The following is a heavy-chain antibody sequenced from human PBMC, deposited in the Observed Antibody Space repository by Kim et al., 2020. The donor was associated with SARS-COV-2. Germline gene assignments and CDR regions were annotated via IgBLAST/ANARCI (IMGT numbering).Heavy chain of an antibody. CDR2: IRKKANSYTT. V-gene: IGHV3-72*01. J-gene: IGHJ6*01. D-gene: IGHD3-16*01. CDR1: GLTFSDHY. Sequence: GGSLRLSCAASGLTFSDHYMDWVRQAPGKGLEWVGRIRKKANSYTTEYAASVAGRFTISRDDSESSLSLQMTSLKTEDTAVYYCARLFEIPSGDYLDFWG. CDR3: ARLFEIPSGDYLDF.